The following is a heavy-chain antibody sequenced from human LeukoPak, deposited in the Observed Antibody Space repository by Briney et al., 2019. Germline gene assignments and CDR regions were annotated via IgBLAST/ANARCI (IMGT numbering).Heavy chain of an antibody. CDR3: ARGPDYYDSSGWLDP. CDR2: IYYSGST. J-gene: IGHJ5*02. Sequence: SETLSLTCTVSGGSVSSSSYYWGWIRQPPGKGLEWIGYIYYSGSTNYNPSLKSRVTISVDTSKNQFSLKLSSVTAADTAVYYCARGPDYYDSSGWLDPWGQGTLVTVSS. V-gene: IGHV4-61*01. D-gene: IGHD3-22*01. CDR1: GGSVSSSSYY.